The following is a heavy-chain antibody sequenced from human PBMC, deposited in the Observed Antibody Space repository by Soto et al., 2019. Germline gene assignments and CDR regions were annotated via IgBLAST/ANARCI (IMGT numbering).Heavy chain of an antibody. D-gene: IGHD4-17*01. CDR2: ISAYNGKT. V-gene: IGHV1-18*01. J-gene: IGHJ4*02. Sequence: QVQLVQSGAEVKKPGASVKVSCKASGYSFPNFGIHWVRQAPGQGLEWMAWISAYNGKTHYAQKVQGRVTVTTATSTSTAYMELRRLRSDDTAVYYCARRYGDPSSAAGFDYWGQGTLVTVSS. CDR1: GYSFPNFG. CDR3: ARRYGDPSSAAGFDY.